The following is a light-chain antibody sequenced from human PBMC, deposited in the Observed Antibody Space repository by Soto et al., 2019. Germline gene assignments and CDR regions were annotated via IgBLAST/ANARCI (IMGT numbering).Light chain of an antibody. CDR2: SAS. V-gene: IGKV1-39*01. J-gene: IGKJ1*01. CDR3: KKSYRSQWK. CDR1: QAMSTN. Sequence: IQITQSPSSLSASVGDRVTITCLPSQAMSTNLNWYQQKPGKAPNLLVSSASNLQGGVPSRFSGSGSGKDLTMTISSMQPEDFETYYCKKSYRSQWKFGQGKKVDIK.